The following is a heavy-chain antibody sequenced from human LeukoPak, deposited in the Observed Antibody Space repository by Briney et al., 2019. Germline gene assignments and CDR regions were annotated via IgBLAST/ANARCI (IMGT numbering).Heavy chain of an antibody. CDR1: GFTFINAW. D-gene: IGHD1-26*01. CDR2: IKSKTDGGTT. Sequence: GGSLRLSCAASGFTFINAWMSWVRQAPGKGLECVGRIKSKTDGGTTDYAAPAKGRFTISRDDSKNTLYLQMNSLKTEDTAVYYCTTDLRWELTDFNYWGQGTLVTVSS. CDR3: TTDLRWELTDFNY. V-gene: IGHV3-15*01. J-gene: IGHJ4*02.